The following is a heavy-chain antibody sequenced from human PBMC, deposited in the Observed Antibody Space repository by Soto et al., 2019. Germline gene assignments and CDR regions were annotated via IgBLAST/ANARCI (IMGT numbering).Heavy chain of an antibody. Sequence: GGSLRLSCAASGVTFSSYAMSWVRQAPGKGLEWVSAISGSGGSTYYADSVKGRFTISRDNSKNTLYLQMNSLRAEDTAVYYCAKGGTRGYEAYYYYYYMDVWGKGTTVTVSS. CDR2: ISGSGGST. V-gene: IGHV3-23*01. J-gene: IGHJ6*03. CDR3: AKGGTRGYEAYYYYYYMDV. D-gene: IGHD5-12*01. CDR1: GVTFSSYA.